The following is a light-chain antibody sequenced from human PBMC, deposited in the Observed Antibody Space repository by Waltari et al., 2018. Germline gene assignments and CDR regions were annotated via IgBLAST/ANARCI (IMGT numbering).Light chain of an antibody. Sequence: QSALTQPASVSGSPGQSITISCTGTSSDVGSYNLVSWYQQHPGKAPKLMIYEVSKRPSGVSNRFSGSKSGNTSSLTISGLQAEDEADYSCCSYAGSSTAVFGGGTQLTVL. V-gene: IGLV2-23*02. CDR1: SSDVGSYNL. J-gene: IGLJ7*01. CDR3: CSYAGSSTAV. CDR2: EVS.